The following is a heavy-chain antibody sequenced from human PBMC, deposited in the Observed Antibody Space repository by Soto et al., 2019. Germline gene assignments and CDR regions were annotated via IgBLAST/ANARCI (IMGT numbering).Heavy chain of an antibody. CDR3: SPDQFWSGYLLDD. J-gene: IGHJ4*02. V-gene: IGHV3-23*01. CDR1: GFTFSSYA. CDR2: ISGSGGST. D-gene: IGHD3-3*01. Sequence: GSLRLSCAASGFTFSSYAMSWVRQAPGKGLEWVSAISGSGGSTYYADSVKGRFTISRDNSKNTLYLQMNSLRAEDTAVYYWSPDQFWSGYLLDDWGQGTLVTVSS.